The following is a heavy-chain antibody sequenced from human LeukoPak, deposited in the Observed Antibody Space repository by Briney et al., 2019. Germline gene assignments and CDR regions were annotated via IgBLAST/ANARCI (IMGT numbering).Heavy chain of an antibody. CDR3: ARDRCRLRGSTCVPYYYMDV. Sequence: GSLRLSCAASGFTFSSYAMHWVRQAPGKGLEWVAVISYDGSNKYYADSVKGRFTISRDNSKNTLYLQMNSLRAEDTAVYYCARDRCRLRGSTCVPYYYMDVWGKGTTVTVSS. CDR1: GFTFSSYA. D-gene: IGHD2-8*01. J-gene: IGHJ6*03. V-gene: IGHV3-30*04. CDR2: ISYDGSNK.